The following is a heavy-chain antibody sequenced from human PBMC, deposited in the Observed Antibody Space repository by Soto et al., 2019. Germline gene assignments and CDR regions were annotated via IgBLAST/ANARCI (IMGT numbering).Heavy chain of an antibody. Sequence: EVQLVESGGGLVQPGGSLRLSCAASGFSFSNYDMHWVRQATGKGLEWVSGIGIAGDTYYIGSVKGRFTISRENANDSLYLQMNSLRAEDTAVYFCAGEGSGFDAFDIWGQGTMVTVSS. CDR3: AGEGSGFDAFDI. CDR2: IGIAGDT. D-gene: IGHD5-12*01. CDR1: GFSFSNYD. J-gene: IGHJ3*02. V-gene: IGHV3-13*01.